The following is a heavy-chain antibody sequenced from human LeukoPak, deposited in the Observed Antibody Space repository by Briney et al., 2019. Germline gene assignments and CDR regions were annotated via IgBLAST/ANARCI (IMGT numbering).Heavy chain of an antibody. J-gene: IGHJ4*02. CDR2: IIPILGIA. V-gene: IGHV1-69*04. D-gene: IGHD3-22*01. CDR3: ARDYDYYDSSGYFPDLFDY. Sequence: SMKVSCKASGGTFSSYAISWVRQAPGQGLEWMGRIIPILGIANYAQKFQGRVTITADKSTSTAYMELSSLRSEDTAVYYCARDYDYYDSSGYFPDLFDYWGQGTLVTVSS. CDR1: GGTFSSYA.